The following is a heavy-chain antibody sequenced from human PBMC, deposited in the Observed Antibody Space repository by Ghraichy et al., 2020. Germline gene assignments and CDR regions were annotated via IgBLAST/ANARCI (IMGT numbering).Heavy chain of an antibody. V-gene: IGHV3-11*01. J-gene: IGHJ4*02. D-gene: IGHD6-19*01. CDR2: ISNSGSTI. Sequence: LSLTCAASGFTFSHYYMYWIRQTPGKGLEWLSYISNSGSTIYYADSVKGRFTVSRDNAKNSLYLQMNSLRADDTAVYYCARERGSGWADYWGQGTLVTVSS. CDR1: GFTFSHYY. CDR3: ARERGSGWADY.